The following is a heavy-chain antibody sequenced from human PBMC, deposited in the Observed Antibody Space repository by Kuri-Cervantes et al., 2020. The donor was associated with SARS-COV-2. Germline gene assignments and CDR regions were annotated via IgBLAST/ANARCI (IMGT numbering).Heavy chain of an antibody. Sequence: SGPTLVKPTQTLTLTCTFSGFSLSTSGVGVGWIRQPPGEALEWLALIYWDDDKRYSPSLKSRLTITKDTSKNQVVLTMTNMDPVDTATYYCARADYGDFVAYNWFDPWGQGTRVTGSS. CDR3: ARADYGDFVAYNWFDP. J-gene: IGHJ5*02. CDR2: IYWDDDK. V-gene: IGHV2-5*02. CDR1: GFSLSTSGVG. D-gene: IGHD4-17*01.